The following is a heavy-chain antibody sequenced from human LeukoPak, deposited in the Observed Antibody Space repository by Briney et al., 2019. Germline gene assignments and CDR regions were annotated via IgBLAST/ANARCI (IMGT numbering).Heavy chain of an antibody. CDR1: GFTFDDYA. J-gene: IGHJ4*02. Sequence: GGSLRLSCAASGFTFDDYAMPWVRQAPGKGLEWVSGISWNSGSIGYADSVKGRFTISRDNAKNSLYLQMNSLRAEDTALYYCTRGGIAVAGALYYFDYWGQGTLVTVSS. CDR3: TRGGIAVAGALYYFDY. D-gene: IGHD6-19*01. V-gene: IGHV3-9*01. CDR2: ISWNSGSI.